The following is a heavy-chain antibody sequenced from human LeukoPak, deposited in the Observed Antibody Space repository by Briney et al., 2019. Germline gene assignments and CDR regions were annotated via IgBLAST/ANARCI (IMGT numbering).Heavy chain of an antibody. V-gene: IGHV3-30*18. CDR1: GFTFSSYG. Sequence: PGRSLRLSCAASGFTFSSYGMHWVRPAPGKGLEWVAVISYDGSNKYYADSVKGRFTISRDNSKNTLYLQMNSLRAEDTAVYYCAKDFSAGGYQLLYYYYGMDVWGQGTTVTVSS. D-gene: IGHD2-2*01. CDR3: AKDFSAGGYQLLYYYYGMDV. J-gene: IGHJ6*02. CDR2: ISYDGSNK.